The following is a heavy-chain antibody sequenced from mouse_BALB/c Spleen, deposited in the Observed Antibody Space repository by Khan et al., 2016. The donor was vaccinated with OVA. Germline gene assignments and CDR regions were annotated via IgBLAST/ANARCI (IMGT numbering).Heavy chain of an antibody. D-gene: IGHD2-14*01. CDR2: INPSTGST. J-gene: IGHJ1*01. Sequence: VQLQQSGPELVKPGASVMISCKASGYSFTGYYMHWVKQSPENSLEWIGEINPSTGSTNYNQKFKAKATLTVDKSSTTTYMQLNSLTSEESAVXCGARTGLNGYDYWYFDVWGAGTTVTVSS. V-gene: IGHV1-42*01. CDR1: GYSFTGYY. CDR3: ARTGLNGYDYWYFDV.